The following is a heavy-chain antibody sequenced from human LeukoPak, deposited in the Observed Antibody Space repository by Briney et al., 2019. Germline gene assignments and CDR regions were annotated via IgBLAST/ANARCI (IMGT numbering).Heavy chain of an antibody. J-gene: IGHJ6*02. V-gene: IGHV3-33*08. Sequence: GGSLRLSCAASGFTVSSNYMSWVRQAPGKGLEWVAVIWYDGSNKYYVDSVKGRFTISRDNSKNTLYLQMNSLRAEDTAVYYCARDRTMAVPPTIMDVWGQGTTVTVSS. CDR1: GFTVSSNY. D-gene: IGHD3-10*01. CDR3: ARDRTMAVPPTIMDV. CDR2: IWYDGSNK.